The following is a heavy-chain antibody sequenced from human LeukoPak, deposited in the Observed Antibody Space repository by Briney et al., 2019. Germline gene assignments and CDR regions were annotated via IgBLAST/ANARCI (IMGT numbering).Heavy chain of an antibody. CDR3: ASGVYYDFWSGFDP. D-gene: IGHD3-3*01. V-gene: IGHV1-46*01. CDR2: INPSGGST. CDR1: GYTFTKYG. J-gene: IGHJ5*02. Sequence: ASVKVSCKASGYTFTKYGISWVRQAPGQGLEWMGIINPSGGSTSYAQKFQGRVTMTRDTSTSTVYMELSSLRSEDTAVYYCASGVYYDFWSGFDPWGQGTLVTVSS.